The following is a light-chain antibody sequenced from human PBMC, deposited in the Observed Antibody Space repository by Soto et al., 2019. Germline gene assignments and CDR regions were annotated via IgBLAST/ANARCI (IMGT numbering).Light chain of an antibody. CDR1: QSVSSSY. CDR3: QQYGSSPPWT. CDR2: GAS. Sequence: EIVLTQSPGTLSLSPGERATLSCRASQSVSSSYLAWYQPKPGQAPRLLIYGASSRATGIPDRFSGRGSGTGFILTISRLEPEDFAVYYCQQYGSSPPWTFGQGTKVEI. J-gene: IGKJ1*01. V-gene: IGKV3-20*01.